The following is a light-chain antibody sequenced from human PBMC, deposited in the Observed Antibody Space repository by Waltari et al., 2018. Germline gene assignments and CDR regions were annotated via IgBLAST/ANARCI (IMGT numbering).Light chain of an antibody. CDR2: EVI. CDR1: NSDVGNYTL. V-gene: IGLV2-23*02. CDR3: CSYAGSGTYV. Sequence: QSALTQPASVSGTPGQSITISCTGTNSDVGNYTLVPWYQHHPGEAPKLMICEVIKRPSGVSNRFSGSKSGNTASLTISGLQAEDEADYYCCSYAGSGTYVFGTGTKVTVL. J-gene: IGLJ1*01.